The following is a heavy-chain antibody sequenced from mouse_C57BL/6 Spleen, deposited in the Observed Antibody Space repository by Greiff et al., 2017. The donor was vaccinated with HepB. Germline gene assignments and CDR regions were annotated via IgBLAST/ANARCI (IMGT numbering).Heavy chain of an antibody. V-gene: IGHV1-50*01. CDR1: GYTFTSYW. J-gene: IGHJ3*01. D-gene: IGHD1-1*01. CDR3: AGASITTVVADAY. Sequence: QVQLQQPGAELVKPGASVKLSCKASGYTFTSYWMQWVKQRPGQGLEWIGEIDPSASYTNYNQKFKGKATLTVDTSSSTAYIQLSSLTSEDSAVYYCAGASITTVVADAYWGKGTLVTVSA. CDR2: IDPSASYT.